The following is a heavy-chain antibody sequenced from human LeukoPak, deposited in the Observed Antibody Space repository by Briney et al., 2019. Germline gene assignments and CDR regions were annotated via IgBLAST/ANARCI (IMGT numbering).Heavy chain of an antibody. CDR3: ARDRSPITRDAFDI. CDR2: ISSSSSYI. Sequence: PGGSLRLSCAASGFTFSSYSMNWVRQAPGKGLEWVSSISSSSSYIYYADSVKGRFTISRDNAKNSLYLQVNSLRAEDTAVYYCARDRSPITRDAFDIWGQGTMVTVSS. J-gene: IGHJ3*02. CDR1: GFTFSSYS. V-gene: IGHV3-21*01. D-gene: IGHD3-16*01.